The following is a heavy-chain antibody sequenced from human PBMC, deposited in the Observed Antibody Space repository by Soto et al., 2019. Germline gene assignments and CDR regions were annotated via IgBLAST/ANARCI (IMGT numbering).Heavy chain of an antibody. V-gene: IGHV3-23*01. CDR3: AKDRGGYDRLYYYHGMDV. CDR1: GFTFSNYA. J-gene: IGHJ6*02. CDR2: ISGSGGGT. D-gene: IGHD5-12*01. Sequence: GGSLRLSCAASGFTFSNYAMSWVRRAPGKGLEWVSSISGSGGGTFYADSVKGRFTISRDNFKNTLYLQMNSLRAEDTALYHCAKDRGGYDRLYYYHGMDVWGQGTTVTVSS.